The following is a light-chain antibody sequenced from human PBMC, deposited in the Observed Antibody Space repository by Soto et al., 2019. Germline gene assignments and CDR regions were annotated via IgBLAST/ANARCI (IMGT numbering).Light chain of an antibody. CDR3: QQYNKWPLT. V-gene: IGKV3-15*01. J-gene: IGKJ4*01. Sequence: EIVMTQSPATLSVSPGERAIFSCRASQSISSNLAWYQHKPGQAPSLLIYDASTRATGIPARFSGSGSGAEFTLTISSLQSEDFAIYYCQQYNKWPLTFGGGTKLEIK. CDR1: QSISSN. CDR2: DAS.